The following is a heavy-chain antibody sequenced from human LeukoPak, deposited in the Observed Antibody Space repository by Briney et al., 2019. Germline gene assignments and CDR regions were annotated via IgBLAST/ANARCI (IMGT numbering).Heavy chain of an antibody. D-gene: IGHD1-26*01. Sequence: ASVKVSCKASGYTFSDYYIHWVRQAPGQGLEWMGIINPRGGSTSYAQNFQDRVTMTTDTSTSTAYMELRSLRSDDTAVYYCARVRRTRELLYFDYWGQGTLVTVSS. CDR1: GYTFSDYY. J-gene: IGHJ4*02. CDR3: ARVRRTRELLYFDY. V-gene: IGHV1-46*01. CDR2: INPRGGST.